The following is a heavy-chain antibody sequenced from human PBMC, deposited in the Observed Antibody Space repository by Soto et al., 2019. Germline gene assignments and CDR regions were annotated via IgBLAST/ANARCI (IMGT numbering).Heavy chain of an antibody. Sequence: QITLKESGPTLVKPTQTLTLTCTFSGFSLSTSGVGVGWIRQPPGKALEWLALIYWDDDKRYSPSLKSRLTITKDTSKNQVVLTMTNMDPVDTATDYCAHFGGELLPNWFDPWGQGTLVTVSS. J-gene: IGHJ5*02. CDR3: AHFGGELLPNWFDP. D-gene: IGHD1-26*01. CDR1: GFSLSTSGVG. CDR2: IYWDDDK. V-gene: IGHV2-5*02.